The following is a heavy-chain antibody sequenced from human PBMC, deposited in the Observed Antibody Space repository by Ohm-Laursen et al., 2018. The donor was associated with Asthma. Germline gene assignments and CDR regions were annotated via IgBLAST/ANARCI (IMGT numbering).Heavy chain of an antibody. CDR1: GDSINSGGNY. CDR3: ARVHHGQRPYYYYGMDV. Sequence: TLSLTCTVSGDSINSGGNYWSWIRQYPVKGLEWIGFIYYCGITSYNPSLQSRVSISLDTSKNQFSLKLSSVTAADTAVYYCARVHHGQRPYYYYGMDVWGQGTTVTVSS. J-gene: IGHJ6*02. D-gene: IGHD6-25*01. V-gene: IGHV4-31*03. CDR2: IYYCGIT.